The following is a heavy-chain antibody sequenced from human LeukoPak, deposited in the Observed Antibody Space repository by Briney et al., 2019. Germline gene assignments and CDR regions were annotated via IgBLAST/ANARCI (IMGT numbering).Heavy chain of an antibody. D-gene: IGHD3-3*01. J-gene: IGHJ6*03. Sequence: PGGSLRLSCAASGFTFSSYNMNWVRQAPGKGLEWVSSITSSSSYIYYADSVKARFTISRDNSQNTVSLQLNNLRIEDTALYYCAKTSLSDPSGHYYYMDVWGKGTTVTVSS. CDR2: ITSSSSYI. V-gene: IGHV3-21*01. CDR3: AKTSLSDPSGHYYYMDV. CDR1: GFTFSSYN.